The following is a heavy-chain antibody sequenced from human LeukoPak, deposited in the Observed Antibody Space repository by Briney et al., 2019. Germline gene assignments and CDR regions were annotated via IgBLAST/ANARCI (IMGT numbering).Heavy chain of an antibody. J-gene: IGHJ6*02. CDR1: GFTFSSYG. CDR3: AKSSTVTQYYYGMDV. D-gene: IGHD4-17*01. Sequence: GRSLRLSCAASGFTFSSYGMHWVRQAPGKGLEWVAVISYDGSNKYYADSVKGRFTISRDNSKNTLYLQMNSLRAEDTAVYYCAKSSTVTQYYYGMDVWGQGTTVTVSS. V-gene: IGHV3-30*18. CDR2: ISYDGSNK.